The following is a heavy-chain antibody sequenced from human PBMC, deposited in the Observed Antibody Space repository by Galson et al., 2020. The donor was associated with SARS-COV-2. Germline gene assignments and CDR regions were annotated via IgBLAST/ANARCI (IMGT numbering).Heavy chain of an antibody. J-gene: IGHJ6*02. CDR3: ATGLAVAGTRGNYYYYYGMDV. CDR2: FDPEDGET. CDR1: GYTLTELS. D-gene: IGHD6-19*01. V-gene: IGHV1-24*01. Sequence: SVNVSCKVSGYTLTELSMHWVRQAPGKGLEWMGGFDPEDGETIYAQKFQGRVTMTEDTSTDTAYMELSSLRSEDTAVYYCATGLAVAGTRGNYYYYYGMDVWGQGTTVTVSS.